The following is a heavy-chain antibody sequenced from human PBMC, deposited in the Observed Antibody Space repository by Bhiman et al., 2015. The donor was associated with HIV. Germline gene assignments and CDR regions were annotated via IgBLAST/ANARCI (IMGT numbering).Heavy chain of an antibody. J-gene: IGHJ4*02. Sequence: EVQLLESGGGLVQPGGSLRLSCAGSGFSFSSYALSWVRQAPGKGLEWISLISSTSTYIFYADSVKGRFTISRDNAKNSLYLQMNSLRAEDTAVYYCVRGYTYGNRLLGFDYWGLGTLVTVSS. CDR3: VRGYTYGNRLLGFDY. CDR1: GFSFSSYA. CDR2: ISSTSTYI. V-gene: IGHV3-21*01. D-gene: IGHD5-18*01.